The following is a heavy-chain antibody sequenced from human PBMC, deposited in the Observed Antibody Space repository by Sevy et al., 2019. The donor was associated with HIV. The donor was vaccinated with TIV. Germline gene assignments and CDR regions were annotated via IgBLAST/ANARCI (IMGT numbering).Heavy chain of an antibody. CDR2: IKRKTDGGTT. CDR3: TPSPTTLGTSGA. V-gene: IGHV3-15*01. Sequence: GGSLRLSCAASGFTFSNAWMSWVRQAPGKGLEWVGRIKRKTDGGTTDYAAPVKGRFTISRDDSKNTLYLKMNSLKPEDTAVYYCTPSPTTLGTSGAWGQGTLVTVSS. D-gene: IGHD1-1*01. J-gene: IGHJ5*02. CDR1: GFTFSNAW.